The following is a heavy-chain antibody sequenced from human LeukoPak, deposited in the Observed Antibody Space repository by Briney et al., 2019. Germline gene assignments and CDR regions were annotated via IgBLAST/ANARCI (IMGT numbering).Heavy chain of an antibody. J-gene: IGHJ6*02. V-gene: IGHV4-34*01. CDR2: INHSGST. CDR3: ARVLMVKYYYYYGMDV. D-gene: IGHD2-8*01. CDR1: GGSFSDYY. Sequence: SESLSLTCAVYGGSFSDYYWSWIRQPPGKGLEWLGEINHSGSTNYNPSLKSRVTISVDTSKNQFSLKLSSVTAADTAVYYCARVLMVKYYYYYGMDVWGQGTTVTVSS.